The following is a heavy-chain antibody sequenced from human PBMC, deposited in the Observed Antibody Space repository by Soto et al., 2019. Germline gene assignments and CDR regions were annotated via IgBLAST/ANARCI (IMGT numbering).Heavy chain of an antibody. V-gene: IGHV4-34*01. CDR2: INHSGST. D-gene: IGHD5-18*01. J-gene: IGHJ6*02. CDR1: GGSFSGYY. CDR3: ARAKRGIQLWFYYYYGMDV. Sequence: PSETLSLTCAVYGGSFSGYYWSWIRQPPGKGLEWIGEINHSGSTNYNPSLKSRVTISVDTSKNQFSLKLSSVTAADTAVYYCARAKRGIQLWFYYYYGMDVWGQETTVTVSS.